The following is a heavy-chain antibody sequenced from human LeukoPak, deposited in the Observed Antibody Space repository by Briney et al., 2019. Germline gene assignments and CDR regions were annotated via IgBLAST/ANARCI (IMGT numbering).Heavy chain of an antibody. J-gene: IGHJ4*02. Sequence: PTQTHSLTCTASGGSINTYFWSWIRQTPGKGLEWIGYRHHSGRTDYNPSLKSRVTTSLDPSKSQFSLRLTSLTSADTAVYFCARGLSVTASFYFDYWGQGTLVTVSS. CDR3: ARGLSVTASFYFDY. V-gene: IGHV4-59*01. D-gene: IGHD2-21*02. CDR1: GGSINTYF. CDR2: RHHSGRT.